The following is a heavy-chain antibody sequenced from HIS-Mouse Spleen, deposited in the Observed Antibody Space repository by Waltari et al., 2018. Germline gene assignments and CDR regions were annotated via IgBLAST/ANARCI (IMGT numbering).Heavy chain of an antibody. CDR1: GGSISSSSYY. J-gene: IGHJ2*01. D-gene: IGHD6-13*01. CDR2: IYYRGST. V-gene: IGHV4-39*07. CDR3: AREIPYSSSWYDWYFDL. Sequence: QLQLQESGPGLVKPSETLSLTCTVSGGSISSSSYYWGWIRQPPGTGLEWVGRIYYRGSTYYTPSLKSRVTISVDTSKNQFSLKLSSVTAADTAVYYCAREIPYSSSWYDWYFDLWGRGTLVTVSS.